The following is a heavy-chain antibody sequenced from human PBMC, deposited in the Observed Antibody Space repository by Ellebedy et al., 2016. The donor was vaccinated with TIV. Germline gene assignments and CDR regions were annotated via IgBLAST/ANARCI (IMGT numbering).Heavy chain of an antibody. V-gene: IGHV3-13*01. CDR2: ITSAGDT. CDR1: GFTFSSHD. J-gene: IGHJ4*02. D-gene: IGHD5-24*01. Sequence: PGGSLRLSCAASGFTFSSHDMHWVRQPTGKGLEWVSAITSAGDTYYLSSVKGRFIISRDSAKNSLYLQMNSLRAEDTAVYYCARATSGFDYWGQGALATVSS. CDR3: ARATSGFDY.